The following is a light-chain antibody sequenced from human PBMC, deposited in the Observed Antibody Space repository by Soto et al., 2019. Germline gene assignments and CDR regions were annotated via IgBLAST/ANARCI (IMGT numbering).Light chain of an antibody. CDR1: SSDVGAYNY. CDR3: SSYTRSSTLYV. Sequence: QSALAQPASVSGSPGQSITISCTGTSSDVGAYNYVCWYKQHPGKAPQLMIYEVTNRPSGVSDRFSGSKSGNTASLTISGLQAEDEADYYCSSYTRSSTLYVFGTGTKVTAL. V-gene: IGLV2-14*01. CDR2: EVT. J-gene: IGLJ1*01.